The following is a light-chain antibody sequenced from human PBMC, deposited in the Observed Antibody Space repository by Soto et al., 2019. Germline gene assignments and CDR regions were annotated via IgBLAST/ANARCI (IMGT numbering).Light chain of an antibody. Sequence: QAVVTQPASVSGSPGQSITIPCTGTSSDVGSYNLVSWYQQHPGKAPKLMIYEGSKRPSGVSNRFSGSKSGNTASLTISGLQAEDEADYYCCSYAGSSPVFGGGTKLTVL. CDR2: EGS. CDR3: CSYAGSSPV. J-gene: IGLJ2*01. CDR1: SSDVGSYNL. V-gene: IGLV2-23*01.